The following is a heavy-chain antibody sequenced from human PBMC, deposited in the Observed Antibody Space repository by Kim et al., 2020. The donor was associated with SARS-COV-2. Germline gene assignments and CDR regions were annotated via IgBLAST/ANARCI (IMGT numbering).Heavy chain of an antibody. V-gene: IGHV4-34*01. J-gene: IGHJ4*02. CDR1: GGSFSGYY. CDR3: ARGRRDSSGYYPSDDY. CDR2: INHSGST. D-gene: IGHD3-22*01. Sequence: SETLSLTCAVYGGSFSGYYWSWIRQPPGKGLEWIGEINHSGSTNYNPSLKSRVTISVDTSKNQFSLKLSSVTAADTAVYYCARGRRDSSGYYPSDDYWGQGTLVTVSS.